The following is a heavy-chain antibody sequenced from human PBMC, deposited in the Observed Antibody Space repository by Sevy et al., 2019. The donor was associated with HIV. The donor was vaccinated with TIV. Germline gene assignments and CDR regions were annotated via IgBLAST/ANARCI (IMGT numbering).Heavy chain of an antibody. CDR1: GGSFSGYY. V-gene: IGHV4-34*01. J-gene: IGHJ5*02. CDR3: ARGNRRTSVIANNWFDP. CDR2: SNHSGST. D-gene: IGHD2-21*01. Sequence: SETLSLTCAVYGGSFSGYYWSWIRLPPGKGLEWIGASNHSGSTNDNPSLKSRVTISVDTSKNQFSLKLSSVTAADTAVYYCARGNRRTSVIANNWFDPWGQGTLVTVSS.